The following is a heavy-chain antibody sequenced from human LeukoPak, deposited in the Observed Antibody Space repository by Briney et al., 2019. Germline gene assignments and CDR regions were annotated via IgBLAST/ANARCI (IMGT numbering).Heavy chain of an antibody. CDR3: ARDLGVRALDI. Sequence: GGSLRLSCAASGFTFSSYAMHGVRQAPGKGLEWVAVISYDGSNKYYADSVKGRFTISRDDATNSVYLQMHGLRADDTAVYYCARDLGVRALDIWGQGTMVTVSS. CDR1: GFTFSSYA. CDR2: ISYDGSNK. V-gene: IGHV3-30-3*01. J-gene: IGHJ3*02. D-gene: IGHD3-3*01.